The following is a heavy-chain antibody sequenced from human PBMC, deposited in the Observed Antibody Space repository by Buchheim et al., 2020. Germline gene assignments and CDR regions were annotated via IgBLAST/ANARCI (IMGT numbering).Heavy chain of an antibody. Sequence: EVQLVESGGGLVQPGGSLRLSCAASGITVSGNYMSWVRQAPGNGLEWVSIIYSGGSTFYADSVKGRFIISRDNSTNTLYLQMNSLRGEDTAVYYCARGTSSWFNGMDVWGQGTT. D-gene: IGHD1-14*01. V-gene: IGHV3-66*02. J-gene: IGHJ6*02. CDR3: ARGTSSWFNGMDV. CDR1: GITVSGNY. CDR2: IYSGGST.